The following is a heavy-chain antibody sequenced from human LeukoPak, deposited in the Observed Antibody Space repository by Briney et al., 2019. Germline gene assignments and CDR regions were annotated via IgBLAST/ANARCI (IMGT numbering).Heavy chain of an antibody. D-gene: IGHD4-17*01. CDR3: AGARHGDYRWDY. Sequence: GESLKISCQDSGYSFTNYWIGWVRQMPGKGLEWMGIIHSADSNTKYSPSFQGQVTISADKSISTAYLQWSGLKASDTAMYYCAGARHGDYRWDYWGQGTLVTVSS. J-gene: IGHJ4*02. CDR2: IHSADSNT. CDR1: GYSFTNYW. V-gene: IGHV5-51*01.